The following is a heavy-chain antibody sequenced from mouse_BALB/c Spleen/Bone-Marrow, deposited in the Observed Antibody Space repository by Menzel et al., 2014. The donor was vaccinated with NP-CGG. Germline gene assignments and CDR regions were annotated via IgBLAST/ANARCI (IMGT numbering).Heavy chain of an antibody. J-gene: IGHJ4*01. D-gene: IGHD1-1*02. CDR3: ARDGVYGSHYYAMDY. CDR2: IWAGGST. V-gene: IGHV2-9*02. CDR1: GFSLTSSG. Sequence: QVQLKDSGPGLVAPSQSLSITCTVSGFSLTSSGVHWVRQPPGKGLEWLGVIWAGGSTNYNSALMSRLSISKDNSKSQVFLKMNSLQTDDTAMYYCARDGVYGSHYYAMDYWGQGTTVTISS.